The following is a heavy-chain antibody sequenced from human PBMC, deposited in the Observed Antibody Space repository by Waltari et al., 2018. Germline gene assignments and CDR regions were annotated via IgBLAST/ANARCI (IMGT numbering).Heavy chain of an antibody. CDR2: IYHSGST. D-gene: IGHD3-10*01. CDR3: ARGRSGSGIDY. J-gene: IGHJ4*02. V-gene: IGHV4-38-2*01. Sequence: QVQLQESGPGLVKPSETLSLTCAVSGYSISSGYYWGWIRQPPGKGLAWIGSIYHSGSTYYNPSLKSRVTISVDTSKNQFSLKLSSVTAADTAVYYCARGRSGSGIDYWGQGTLVTVSS. CDR1: GYSISSGYY.